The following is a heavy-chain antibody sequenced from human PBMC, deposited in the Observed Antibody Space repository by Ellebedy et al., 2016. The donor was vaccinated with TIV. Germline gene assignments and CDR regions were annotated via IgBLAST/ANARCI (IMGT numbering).Heavy chain of an antibody. CDR3: TRQMTAIGGGFDP. V-gene: IGHV1-8*01. CDR2: MSPRNGNT. Sequence: AASVKVSCKASGYPFTNLDINWVRQATGQGLEWMGWMSPRNGNTGYAEKFQGRVTMTRDTSASTAYMELSSLRSEDTAVYYCTRQMTAIGGGFDPWGQGTLVTVSS. CDR1: GYPFTNLD. J-gene: IGHJ5*02. D-gene: IGHD5-18*01.